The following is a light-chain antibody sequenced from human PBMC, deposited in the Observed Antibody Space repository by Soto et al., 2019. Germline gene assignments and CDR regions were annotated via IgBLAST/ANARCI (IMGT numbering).Light chain of an antibody. CDR1: SMDVGGYNY. CDR3: SSYTFSSTLV. CDR2: EVS. Sequence: QSALTQPASVSGSPGQSITISCTGTSMDVGGYNYVSWYQQHPGKAPKLMIYEVSNRPSGVSIRFSGSKSGNTASLTISGLQAEDEADYYCSSYTFSSTLVFGGGTKLTVL. J-gene: IGLJ3*02. V-gene: IGLV2-14*01.